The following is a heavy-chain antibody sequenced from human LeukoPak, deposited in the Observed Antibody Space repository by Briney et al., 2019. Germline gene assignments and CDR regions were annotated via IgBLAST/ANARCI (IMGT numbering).Heavy chain of an antibody. CDR2: IYYSGST. J-gene: IGHJ5*02. Sequence: MPSETLSLTCTVSGGSISSGDYYWSWIRQPPGKGLEGIGYIYYSGSTYYNPSLKSRVTISVDTYKHQFSLKLSSVTAADTAVYYCARVEGVAAVMGNWFDPWGQGNLVTVSS. CDR3: ARVEGVAAVMGNWFDP. CDR1: GGSISSGDYY. V-gene: IGHV4-30-4*01. D-gene: IGHD2-15*01.